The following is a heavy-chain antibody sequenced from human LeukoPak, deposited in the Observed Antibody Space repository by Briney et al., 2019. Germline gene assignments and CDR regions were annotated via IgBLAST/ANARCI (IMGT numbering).Heavy chain of an antibody. CDR3: ARETSLAGFASGLGFNY. J-gene: IGHJ4*02. CDR1: GGSINSYY. CDR2: IYTSGTT. Sequence: SETLSLTCTVSGGSINSYYWSWIRQPAGKGLEWIGRIYTSGTTNYNPSLKSRVTMSIDTSKNHFSLKLTSVTAADTATYYCARETSLAGFASGLGFNYWGQGILVTVSS. D-gene: IGHD6-19*01. V-gene: IGHV4-4*07.